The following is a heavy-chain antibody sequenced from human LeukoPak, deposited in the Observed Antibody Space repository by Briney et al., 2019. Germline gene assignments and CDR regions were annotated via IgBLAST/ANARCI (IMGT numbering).Heavy chain of an antibody. D-gene: IGHD3-10*01. V-gene: IGHV3-30*04. Sequence: GGSLRLSCAASGFTFSSYAMHWVRQAPGKGLEWVAVISYDGSNKYYADSVKGRFTISRDNSKNTLYLQMNSLRAEGTAVYYCARGSMVRGVITSMDFDYWGQGTLVTVSS. CDR3: ARGSMVRGVITSMDFDY. CDR1: GFTFSSYA. J-gene: IGHJ4*02. CDR2: ISYDGSNK.